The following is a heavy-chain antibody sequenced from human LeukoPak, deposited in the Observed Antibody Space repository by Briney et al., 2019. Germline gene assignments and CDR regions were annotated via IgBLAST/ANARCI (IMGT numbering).Heavy chain of an antibody. J-gene: IGHJ3*02. V-gene: IGHV4-61*08. D-gene: IGHD3-22*01. Sequence: PSETLSLTCTVSGGSIISSDYHWGWVRQPPGKGLEWIGYIYYSGSTKYNPSLKSRVTISVDTSKNQFSLKLSSVTAADTAVYYCARGDADYYDSSGYYALSAFDIWGQGTMVTVSS. CDR1: GGSIISSDYH. CDR2: IYYSGST. CDR3: ARGDADYYDSSGYYALSAFDI.